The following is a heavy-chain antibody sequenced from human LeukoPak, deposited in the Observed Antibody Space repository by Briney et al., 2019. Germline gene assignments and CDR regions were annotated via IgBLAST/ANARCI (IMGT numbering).Heavy chain of an antibody. CDR1: GYNFINYW. D-gene: IGHD5-18*01. J-gene: IGHJ6*03. Sequence: GESLKISCKGSGYNFINYWIGWVRQMPGKGLEWMGIIYPGDSDTRYSPSFQGQVTISADKSISTAYLQWSSLKASDTAMYYCARHPGGYSYGGYYYYYYMDVWGKGTTVTVSS. CDR3: ARHPGGYSYGGYYYYYYMDV. CDR2: IYPGDSDT. V-gene: IGHV5-51*01.